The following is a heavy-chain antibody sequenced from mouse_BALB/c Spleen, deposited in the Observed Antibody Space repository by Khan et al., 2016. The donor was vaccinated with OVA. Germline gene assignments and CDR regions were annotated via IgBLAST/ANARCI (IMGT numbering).Heavy chain of an antibody. D-gene: IGHD1-1*01. CDR1: GFTFSTYG. Sequence: VQLKESGGDLVKPGGSLKLSCAASGFTFSTYGMSWVRQTPDKRLEWVATVSTGGGYTYYPDSVKGRFTISRDNAKNTLYLQMSSLKSEDTAMFYWARLAYYYDSEGFAYWGQGTLVTVSA. CDR3: ARLAYYYDSEGFAY. V-gene: IGHV5-6*01. CDR2: VSTGGGYT. J-gene: IGHJ3*01.